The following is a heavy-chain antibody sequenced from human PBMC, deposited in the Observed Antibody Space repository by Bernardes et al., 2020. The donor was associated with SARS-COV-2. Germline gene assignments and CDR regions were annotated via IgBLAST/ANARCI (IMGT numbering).Heavy chain of an antibody. CDR2: ISAYNGNT. Sequence: ASVKVSCMASGYTFTSYGISWVRQAPGQGLEWMGWISAYNGNTNYAQKLQGRVTMTTDTSTSTAYMELRSLRSDDTAVYYCARDPSRITIFGVVNGDGMDVWGQGTTVTVSS. CDR3: ARDPSRITIFGVVNGDGMDV. J-gene: IGHJ6*02. D-gene: IGHD3-3*01. V-gene: IGHV1-18*01. CDR1: GYTFTSYG.